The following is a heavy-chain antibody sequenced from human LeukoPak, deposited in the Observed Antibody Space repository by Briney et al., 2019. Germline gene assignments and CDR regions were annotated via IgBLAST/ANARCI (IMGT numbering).Heavy chain of an antibody. V-gene: IGHV1-8*01. D-gene: IGHD2-2*02. CDR1: GYTFTSYD. Sequence: GASVKVSCKASGYTFTSYDINWVRQAIGQGLEWMGWMNPNSGNTGYAQKFQGRVTMTRNTSISTAYMELSSLRSEDTAVCYCARGIVVVPAAILDPYWFDPWGQGTLVTVSS. J-gene: IGHJ5*02. CDR3: ARGIVVVPAAILDPYWFDP. CDR2: MNPNSGNT.